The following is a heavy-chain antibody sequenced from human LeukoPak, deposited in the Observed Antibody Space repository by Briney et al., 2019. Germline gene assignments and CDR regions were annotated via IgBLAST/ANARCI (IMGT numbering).Heavy chain of an antibody. D-gene: IGHD2-21*02. CDR1: GGSISSYY. CDR2: IYYSGST. Sequence: SETLSLTCAVSGGSISSYYWNWIRQPPGKGLEWIGYIYYSGSTNYNPPLKSRVTISLDTSKNQFSLKLSSVTAADTAVYYCARVSPDYYFDYWGQGTLVTVSS. V-gene: IGHV4-59*01. J-gene: IGHJ4*02. CDR3: ARVSPDYYFDY.